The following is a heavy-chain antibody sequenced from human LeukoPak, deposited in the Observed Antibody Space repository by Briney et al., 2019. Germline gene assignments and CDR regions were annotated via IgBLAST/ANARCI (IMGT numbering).Heavy chain of an antibody. J-gene: IGHJ4*02. V-gene: IGHV3-74*01. D-gene: IGHD1-26*01. CDR2: LSPDGSNS. CDR3: TRSPSLGGNYWGFDY. Sequence: GGSLRLSCAASGLTFHNTWMHWIRQAPGKGLVWVSRLSPDGSNSFYADSVKGRFTVSRDNAKNTLYLQMNSLRAEDTAVYYCTRSPSLGGNYWGFDYWGQGTLVTVSS. CDR1: GLTFHNTW.